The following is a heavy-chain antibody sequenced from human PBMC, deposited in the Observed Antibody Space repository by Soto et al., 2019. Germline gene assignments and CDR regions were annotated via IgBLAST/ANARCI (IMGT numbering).Heavy chain of an antibody. CDR1: GYSFTSYW. J-gene: IGHJ4*02. CDR3: ARTDPRFSSYRGSYFSLFDY. D-gene: IGHD1-26*01. Sequence: EVQLVQSGAEVKKPGESLRISCKGSGYSFTSYWISWVRQMPGKGLEWMGRIDPGDSYTNYSPSFQGHVTISADKSISTAYLQWSSLKASDTAMYYCARTDPRFSSYRGSYFSLFDYWGQGTLVTVSS. V-gene: IGHV5-10-1*03. CDR2: IDPGDSYT.